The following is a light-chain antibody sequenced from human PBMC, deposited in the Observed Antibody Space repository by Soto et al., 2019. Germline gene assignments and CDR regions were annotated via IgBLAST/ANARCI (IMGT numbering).Light chain of an antibody. J-gene: IGLJ1*01. CDR2: EVS. CDR1: SSDVGGYNS. V-gene: IGLV2-8*01. Sequence: QSALTQPPSASGSPGQSVTISCTGTSSDVGGYNSVSWYLQHPGKAPKLMIYEVSKRPSGVPDRFSGSKSGNTASLTVSGLQAEDEADYFCTSYAGSNNLLFGTGTKVTVL. CDR3: TSYAGSNNLL.